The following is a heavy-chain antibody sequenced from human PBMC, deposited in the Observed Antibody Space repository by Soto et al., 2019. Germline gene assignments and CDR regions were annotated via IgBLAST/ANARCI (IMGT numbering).Heavy chain of an antibody. J-gene: IGHJ4*02. Sequence: GGSLRLSCEASGFTFNTYSMHWVRQPPGKGLEWLAAIWYDGTQKYYADSVKGRFIISRDNSKRTLYLEMNSLRAEDTAVYYCARAGGTTVTGLWHFDSWGQGTLVTVSS. D-gene: IGHD4-17*01. V-gene: IGHV3-33*01. CDR2: IWYDGTQK. CDR3: ARAGGTTVTGLWHFDS. CDR1: GFTFNTYS.